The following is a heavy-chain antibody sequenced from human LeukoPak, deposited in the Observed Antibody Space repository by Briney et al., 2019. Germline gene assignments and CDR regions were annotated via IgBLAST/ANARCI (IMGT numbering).Heavy chain of an antibody. D-gene: IGHD2-2*01. V-gene: IGHV3-49*04. CDR3: TRIGTSGGEFDY. Sequence: GGSLRLSCTASGFTFGDYAMSWVRQAPGKGLEWVGFIRSKAYGGTTGYAASVKGRFTISRDDSKVIAYLQLNSLKGEDTAVYYCTRIGTSGGEFDYWGQGTLVTVSS. J-gene: IGHJ4*02. CDR1: GFTFGDYA. CDR2: IRSKAYGGTT.